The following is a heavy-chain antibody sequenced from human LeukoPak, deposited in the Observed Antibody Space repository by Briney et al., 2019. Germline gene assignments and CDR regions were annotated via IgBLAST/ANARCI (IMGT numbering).Heavy chain of an antibody. D-gene: IGHD3-10*01. CDR3: ARDRGPRTGFMVREAYDY. J-gene: IGHJ4*02. V-gene: IGHV3-74*01. Sequence: GGSLRLSCAASGFGFSTSWMHWVRQAPGKGLVWVARINGDGSTTNYADSVQGRFTISRDTAKNTLFLQMSSLRAEDTAVYYCARDRGPRTGFMVREAYDYWGQGTLVTVSS. CDR2: INGDGSTT. CDR1: GFGFSTSW.